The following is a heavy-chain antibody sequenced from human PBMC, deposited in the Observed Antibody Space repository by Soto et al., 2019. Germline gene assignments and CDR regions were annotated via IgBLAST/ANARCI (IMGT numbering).Heavy chain of an antibody. J-gene: IGHJ3*02. CDR2: IIPILGIA. Sequence: QVQLVQSGAEVKKPGSSVKVSCKASGGTFSSYTISWVRQAPGQGLEWMGRIIPILGIANYAQKFQGRVTITADKSTSTVYMELSSLRSEDSAVYYCAREPDYDFWSVRFPVFDIWGQGTMVTVSS. V-gene: IGHV1-69*08. D-gene: IGHD3-3*01. CDR3: AREPDYDFWSVRFPVFDI. CDR1: GGTFSSYT.